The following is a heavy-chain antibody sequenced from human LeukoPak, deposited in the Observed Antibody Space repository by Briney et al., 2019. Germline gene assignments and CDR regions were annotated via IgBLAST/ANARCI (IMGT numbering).Heavy chain of an antibody. V-gene: IGHV3-53*01. CDR2: IYSGGST. CDR1: GFTFSSYW. D-gene: IGHD3-22*01. J-gene: IGHJ4*02. Sequence: GGSLRLSCAASGFTFSSYWMHWVRQAPGKGLEWVSVIYSGGSTYYADSVKGRFTISRDNSKNTLYLQMNSLRAEDTAVYYCARDLHDSSGCLPSVYWGQGTLVTVSS. CDR3: ARDLHDSSGCLPSVY.